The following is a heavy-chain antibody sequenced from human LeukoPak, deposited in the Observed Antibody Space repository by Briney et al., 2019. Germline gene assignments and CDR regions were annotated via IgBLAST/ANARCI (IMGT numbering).Heavy chain of an antibody. V-gene: IGHV4-39*01. CDR2: IYYSGST. D-gene: IGHD1-26*01. Sequence: PSETLSLTCTVSGGSISSGNYYWNWIRQPPGKGLEWIGSIYYSGSTYYNPSLKIRVTVSVDTSKNQFSLKLSSVTATGTAVYYCARSGTHYRTFDFWGQGTLVTVSS. CDR3: ARSGTHYRTFDF. J-gene: IGHJ4*02. CDR1: GGSISSGNYY.